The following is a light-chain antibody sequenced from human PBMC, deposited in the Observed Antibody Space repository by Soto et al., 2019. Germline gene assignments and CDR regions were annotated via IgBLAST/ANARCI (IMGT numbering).Light chain of an antibody. Sequence: DIEMTQSTASLSVSVGDRVTLSCRASQSISSGLAWYQQKPGKAPKLLIYKASSLESGVPSRFSGSGSGTEFTLTISSLQPDDFATYYCQQYNSYPRTFGQGTKVDI. CDR1: QSISSG. V-gene: IGKV1-5*03. CDR2: KAS. CDR3: QQYNSYPRT. J-gene: IGKJ1*01.